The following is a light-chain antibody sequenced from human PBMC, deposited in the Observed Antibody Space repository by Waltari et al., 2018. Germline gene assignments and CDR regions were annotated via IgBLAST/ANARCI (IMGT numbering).Light chain of an antibody. CDR3: QQYKEWPPVT. V-gene: IGKV3-15*01. CDR1: QSITTD. J-gene: IGKJ4*02. CDR2: GAS. Sequence: EIVMTQSPATLSVSPGQRATLSCRARQSITTDLAWYQQKPGQAPRLLIYGASTRDPGVPDRFTGRGSGTQFTLTISSLQSEDVAVYFCQQYKEWPPVTFGGGTRVEIK.